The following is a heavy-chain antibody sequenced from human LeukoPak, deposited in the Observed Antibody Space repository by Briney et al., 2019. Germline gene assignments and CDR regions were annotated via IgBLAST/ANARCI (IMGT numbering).Heavy chain of an antibody. J-gene: IGHJ4*02. CDR3: ARDPSSGWSDY. V-gene: IGHV3-7*03. CDR2: IKQDGSEK. CDR1: GGSFSGYY. D-gene: IGHD6-19*01. Sequence: PSETLSLTCAVYGGSFSGYYWSWIRQPPGKGLEWVANIKQDGSEKYYVDSVKGRFTISRDNAKNSLYLQMNSLRAEDTAVYYCARDPSSGWSDYWGQGTLVTVSS.